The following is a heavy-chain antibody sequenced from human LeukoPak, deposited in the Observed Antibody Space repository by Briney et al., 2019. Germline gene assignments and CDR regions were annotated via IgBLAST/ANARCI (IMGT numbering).Heavy chain of an antibody. D-gene: IGHD2-2*02. CDR1: GGSFSGYY. CDR3: ARHVDCSSTSCYSVYYYYMDV. Sequence: PSETLSLTCAVYGGSFSGYYWSWIRQPPGKGLEWIGEINHSGSTNYNPSLKSRVTISVDTSKNQFSLKLSSVTAADTAVYYCARHVDCSSTSCYSVYYYYMDVWGKGTTVTISS. CDR2: INHSGST. V-gene: IGHV4-34*01. J-gene: IGHJ6*03.